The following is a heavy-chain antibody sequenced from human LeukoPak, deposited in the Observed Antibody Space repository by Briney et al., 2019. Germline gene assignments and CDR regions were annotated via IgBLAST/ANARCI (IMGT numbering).Heavy chain of an antibody. D-gene: IGHD3-10*01. CDR2: ISSSSSYI. Sequence: GGSLRLSCAASGFTFSSYSMNWVRQAPGKGLEWVSSISSSSSYIYYADSVKGRFTISRDNAKNSLSLQMNSLRAEDTAVYYCASNREGYYYGSGSYSRRSTPFDYWGQGTLVTVSS. CDR3: ASNREGYYYGSGSYSRRSTPFDY. CDR1: GFTFSSYS. J-gene: IGHJ4*02. V-gene: IGHV3-21*01.